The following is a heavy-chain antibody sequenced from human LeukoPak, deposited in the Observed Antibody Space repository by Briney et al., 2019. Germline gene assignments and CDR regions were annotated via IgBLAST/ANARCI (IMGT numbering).Heavy chain of an antibody. Sequence: GESLKISCKGSGYSFTIYWIGWVRQMPGKGLEWMGIIYPGDSDTRYSPSFQGQVTISADKSISTAYLQWSSLKASDTAMYYCARQVVQYYYYYYMDVWGKGTTVTVSS. CDR1: GYSFTIYW. CDR3: ARQVVQYYYYYYMDV. D-gene: IGHD1-1*01. CDR2: IYPGDSDT. V-gene: IGHV5-51*01. J-gene: IGHJ6*03.